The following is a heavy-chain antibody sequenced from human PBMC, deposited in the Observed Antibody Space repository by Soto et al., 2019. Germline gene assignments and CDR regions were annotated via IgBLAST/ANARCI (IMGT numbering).Heavy chain of an antibody. Sequence: SETLSLTCSVSGDSVSSGSYYWAWILHPPGKGLEWIGYIYYSGTTNYNPSLKSRVTISVDTSKNQFSLKLNSVTAADTAVYYCARTNSRGHWAAWYWGQGTMVTVSS. V-gene: IGHV4-61*01. CDR2: IYYSGTT. CDR1: GDSVSSGSYY. J-gene: IGHJ4*02. CDR3: ARTNSRGHWAAWY. D-gene: IGHD3-22*01.